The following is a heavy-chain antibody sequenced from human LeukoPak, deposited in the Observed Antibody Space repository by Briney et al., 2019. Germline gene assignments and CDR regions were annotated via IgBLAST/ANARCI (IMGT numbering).Heavy chain of an antibody. J-gene: IGHJ5*02. CDR1: GYTFTSYG. CDR2: INAGNNNT. D-gene: IGHD3-10*01. CDR3: ARVREAREPWFGESYA. Sequence: ASVKVSCKASGYTFTSYGISWVRQAPGQRLEWMGWINAGNNNTKYSQNFQGRVTLTRDTSASTAYMELSSLTSEDTAVYYCARVREAREPWFGESYAWGQGTPVTVSS. V-gene: IGHV1-3*01.